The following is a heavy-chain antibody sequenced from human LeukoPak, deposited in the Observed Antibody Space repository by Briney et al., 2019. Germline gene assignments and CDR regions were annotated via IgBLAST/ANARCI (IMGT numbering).Heavy chain of an antibody. CDR1: GDSMSSGGYL. CDR3: ARLTCSGSSCSVGGGFDV. Sequence: SETLSLTCSVSGDSMSSGGYLWTWIRQHPGKGLEWIGYIFSSGASYYSPFLQSRLTISVDTSQKQFSLKMSSVTAADTAVYYCARLTCSGSSCSVGGGFDVWGQGTVVTVSS. D-gene: IGHD2-2*01. J-gene: IGHJ3*01. V-gene: IGHV4-31*03. CDR2: IFSSGAS.